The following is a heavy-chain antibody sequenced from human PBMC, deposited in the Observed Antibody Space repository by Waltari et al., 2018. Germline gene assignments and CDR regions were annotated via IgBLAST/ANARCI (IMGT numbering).Heavy chain of an antibody. D-gene: IGHD3-10*01. CDR3: SRGGGATGSYFDF. Sequence: EVRLVQSGAEVKKPGATVKIPCKVSGSTFSDHYMHWVQQAPGKGLEWMGQIDPEDGEKMFAENFQGRVTISADTSTDTVYMELSSLRSEDTAVYYFSRGGGATGSYFDFWGQGTLVTVSS. CDR1: GSTFSDHY. V-gene: IGHV1-69-2*01. CDR2: IDPEDGEK. J-gene: IGHJ4*02.